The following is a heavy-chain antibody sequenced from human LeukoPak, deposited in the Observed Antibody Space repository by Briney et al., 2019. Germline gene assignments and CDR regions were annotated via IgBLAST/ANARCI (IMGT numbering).Heavy chain of an antibody. Sequence: GASVKVSCKASGGTFSSYAISWVRQAPGQGLEWMGGIIPIFGTANYAQKFQGRVTITTDDSTSTAYMELSSLRSEDTAVYYCARGQEGNWNYFATDYWGQGTLVTVSS. CDR3: ARGQEGNWNYFATDY. D-gene: IGHD1-7*01. V-gene: IGHV1-69*05. CDR2: IIPIFGTA. J-gene: IGHJ4*02. CDR1: GGTFSSYA.